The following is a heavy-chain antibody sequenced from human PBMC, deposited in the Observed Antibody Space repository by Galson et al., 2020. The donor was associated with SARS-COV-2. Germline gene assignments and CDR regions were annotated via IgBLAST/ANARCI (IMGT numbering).Heavy chain of an antibody. CDR2: ISGTGTTT. V-gene: IGHV3-23*01. D-gene: IGHD3-3*01. J-gene: IGHJ6*02. Sequence: GESLKISCAASGFTFSSYAMSWVRQAPGKGLEWVSGISGTGTTTYNADSVKGRFTVSRDNSKSTFYLQMNSLRGDDTAGYYCARDRRRAQGYYVYNGMDVWGQGTTVTVSS. CDR3: ARDRRRAQGYYVYNGMDV. CDR1: GFTFSSYA.